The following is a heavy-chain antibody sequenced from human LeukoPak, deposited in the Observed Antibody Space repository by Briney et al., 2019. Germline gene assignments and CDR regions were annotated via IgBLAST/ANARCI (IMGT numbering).Heavy chain of an antibody. CDR1: GFTFKDYG. J-gene: IGHJ6*02. CDR2: INWNGGGT. V-gene: IGHV3-9*01. Sequence: GGSLRLSCAATGFTFKDYGMHWVRQPPGKGLEWVSSINWNGGGTDYAGSVKGRFTISRDNAKNSLYLQLSSLRPEDTALYYCAKHMRATNTYSFFGLDVWGQGTTVTVSS. CDR3: AKHMRATNTYSFFGLDV. D-gene: IGHD1-26*01.